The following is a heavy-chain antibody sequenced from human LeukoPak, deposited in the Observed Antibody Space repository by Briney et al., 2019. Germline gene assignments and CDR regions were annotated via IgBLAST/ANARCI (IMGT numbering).Heavy chain of an antibody. J-gene: IGHJ3*02. D-gene: IGHD3-3*01. CDR3: ARGLNEFWSGYYTGNAFDI. CDR1: GGSISSYY. V-gene: IGHV4-59*12. Sequence: SETLSLTCTVSGGSISSYYWSWIRQPPGKGLEWIGSIYYSGSTYYNPSLKSRVTISVDTSKNQFSLKLSSVTAADTAAYYCARGLNEFWSGYYTGNAFDIWGQGTMVTVSS. CDR2: IYYSGST.